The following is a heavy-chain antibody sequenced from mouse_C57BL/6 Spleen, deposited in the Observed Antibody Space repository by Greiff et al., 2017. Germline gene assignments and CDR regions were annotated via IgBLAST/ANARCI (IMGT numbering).Heavy chain of an antibody. CDR2: ISSGSSTI. Sequence: EVHLVESGGGLVKPGGSLKLSCAASGFTFSDYGMHWVRQAPGKGLEWVAYISSGSSTIYYADTVKGRFTISRDNAKNTLFLQMTSLRSDDTAMYYCARAGIYYDSYGAWFAYWGQGTLVTVSA. J-gene: IGHJ3*01. CDR1: GFTFSDYG. CDR3: ARAGIYYDSYGAWFAY. V-gene: IGHV5-17*01. D-gene: IGHD2-4*01.